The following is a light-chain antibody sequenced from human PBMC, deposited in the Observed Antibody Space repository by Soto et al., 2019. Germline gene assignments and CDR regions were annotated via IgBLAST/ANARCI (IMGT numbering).Light chain of an antibody. CDR3: CSEAGSCAWV. V-gene: IGLV2-11*01. CDR1: SSDVGGYNY. J-gene: IGLJ3*02. CDR2: DVS. Sequence: QSALTQPRSVSGSPGQSVTISCTGTSSDVGGYNYVSWYQHHPGKAPKVMIYDVSERPSGVPGRFCGSKSDNRASLTISGLEAEDEAEDYCCSEAGSCAWVFGGGTEVTVL.